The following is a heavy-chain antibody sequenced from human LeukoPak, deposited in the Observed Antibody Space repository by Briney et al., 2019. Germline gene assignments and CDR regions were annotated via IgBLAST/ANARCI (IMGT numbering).Heavy chain of an antibody. Sequence: GGSLRLSCAAPGFTFSSYAMSWVRQAPGKGLEWVSAISGSGGSTYYADSVKGRFTISRDNSKNTLYLQMNSLRAEDTAVYYCAKDLRRVVQQLVLGLPAWGQGTLVTVSS. CDR2: ISGSGGST. D-gene: IGHD6-13*01. V-gene: IGHV3-23*01. CDR3: AKDLRRVVQQLVLGLPA. J-gene: IGHJ5*02. CDR1: GFTFSSYA.